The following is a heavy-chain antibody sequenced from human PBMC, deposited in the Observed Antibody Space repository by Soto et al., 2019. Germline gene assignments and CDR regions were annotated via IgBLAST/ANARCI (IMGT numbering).Heavy chain of an antibody. Sequence: ASVQVSCKASGYTFTSYGSSWVRQAPGQGLEWMGWISAYNGNTNYAQKLQGRVTMTTDTSTSTAYMELRSPRSDDTAVYYCARNYCSGGSCYSSDYYYYGMDVWGQGTTVTVSS. CDR1: GYTFTSYG. J-gene: IGHJ6*02. CDR2: ISAYNGNT. V-gene: IGHV1-18*04. D-gene: IGHD2-15*01. CDR3: ARNYCSGGSCYSSDYYYYGMDV.